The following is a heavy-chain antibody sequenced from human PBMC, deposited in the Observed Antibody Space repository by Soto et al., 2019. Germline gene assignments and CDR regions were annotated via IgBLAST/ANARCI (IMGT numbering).Heavy chain of an antibody. J-gene: IGHJ4*02. CDR2: IWYDGSNK. Sequence: PGGSLRLSCAASGFTFSSYGMHWVRQAPGKGLEWVAVIWYDGSNKYYADSVKGRFTIPRDNSKNTLYLQMNSLRAEDTAVYYCARDHGNAGIQTMDYWGQGTLVTVSS. CDR1: GFTFSSYG. V-gene: IGHV3-33*01. CDR3: ARDHGNAGIQTMDY.